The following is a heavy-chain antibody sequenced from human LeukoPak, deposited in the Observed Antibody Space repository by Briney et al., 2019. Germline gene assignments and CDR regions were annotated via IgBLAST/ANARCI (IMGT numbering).Heavy chain of an antibody. V-gene: IGHV3-15*01. CDR2: VKSKADDGTT. CDR3: ATEGGSGSYYGDDAFDM. CDR1: GFTFSSYA. J-gene: IGHJ3*02. D-gene: IGHD3-10*01. Sequence: GGSLRLSCTASGFTFSSYAMSWVRQAPGKGLEWVGRVKSKADDGTTDYAAPVQGRFTISRDDSKNTLSLQMNSLKTEDTAVYYCATEGGSGSYYGDDAFDMWGQGTMVTVSS.